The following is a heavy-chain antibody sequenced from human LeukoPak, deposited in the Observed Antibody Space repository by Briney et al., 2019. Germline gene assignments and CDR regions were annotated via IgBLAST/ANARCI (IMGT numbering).Heavy chain of an antibody. CDR3: ARVGGSSGYYGGYYFDY. D-gene: IGHD3-22*01. J-gene: IGHJ4*02. CDR2: ISSSSSYI. CDR1: GSAFSRSW. Sequence: GGSLRLSCAASGSAFSRSWIHWVRQAPGKGLEWVSSISSSSSYIYYADSVKGRFTISRDNAKNSLYLQMNSLRAEDTAVYYCARVGGSSGYYGGYYFDYWGQGTLVTVSS. V-gene: IGHV3-21*01.